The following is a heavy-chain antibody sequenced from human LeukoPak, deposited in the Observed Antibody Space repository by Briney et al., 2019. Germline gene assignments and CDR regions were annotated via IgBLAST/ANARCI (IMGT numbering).Heavy chain of an antibody. J-gene: IGHJ6*02. CDR3: ARDHVMEKTKREWPPHYYYYYGMDV. CDR2: IKQDGSEK. D-gene: IGHD3-3*01. Sequence: GGSLRLSCAASGFTFSSYWMSWVCQAPGKGLEWVANIKQDGSEKYYVDSAKGRFTISRDNAKNSLYLQMNSLRAEDTAVYYCARDHVMEKTKREWPPHYYYYYGMDVWGQGTTVTVSS. V-gene: IGHV3-7*01. CDR1: GFTFSSYW.